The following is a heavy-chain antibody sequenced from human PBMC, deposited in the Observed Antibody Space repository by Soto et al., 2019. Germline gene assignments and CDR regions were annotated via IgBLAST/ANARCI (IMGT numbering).Heavy chain of an antibody. CDR3: ARDGLDYYGMDV. V-gene: IGHV3-74*01. Sequence: GGSLRLSCAASGFTFDDFAMHWVRQAPGKGLVWVSGISRDGGSANYADSVKGRFTISRDNAKNTLYLQMNSLRAEDTAMYYCARDGLDYYGMDVWGQGTTVTVSS. J-gene: IGHJ6*02. CDR1: GFTFDDFA. CDR2: ISRDGGSA.